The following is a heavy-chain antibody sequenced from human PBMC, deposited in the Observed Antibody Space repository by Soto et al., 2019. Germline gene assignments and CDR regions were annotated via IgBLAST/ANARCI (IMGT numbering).Heavy chain of an antibody. V-gene: IGHV4-34*01. CDR3: ARGSVDTVDSSGFYEY. CDR2: INHSGGT. CDR1: GGSFSAYY. J-gene: IGHJ4*02. D-gene: IGHD3-22*01. Sequence: SETLSLTCAVYGGSFSAYYWSWIRQPPGKGLEWIGEINHSGGTSYNPSLKSRVTISVDTSKSQFSLKLTSVTAADRAVYYCARGSVDTVDSSGFYEYWAQGTPVTVSS.